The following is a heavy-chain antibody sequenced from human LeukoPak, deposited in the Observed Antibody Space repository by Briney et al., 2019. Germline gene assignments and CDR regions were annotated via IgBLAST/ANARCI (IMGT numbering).Heavy chain of an antibody. CDR1: GGSFSGYY. V-gene: IGHV4-34*01. D-gene: IGHD6-13*01. J-gene: IGHJ4*02. Sequence: SETLSLTCAVYGGSFSGYYWSWIRQPPGKGLEWIGEINHSGSTNYNPSLKSRVTISVDTSKNQFSLKLSSVTAADTAVYYCARGLRFRSSSRYLWGQGTLVTVSS. CDR2: INHSGST. CDR3: ARGLRFRSSSRYL.